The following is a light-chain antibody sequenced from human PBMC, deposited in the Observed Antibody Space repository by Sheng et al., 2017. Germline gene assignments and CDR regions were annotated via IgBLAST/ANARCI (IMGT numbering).Light chain of an antibody. V-gene: IGLV2-23*01. J-gene: IGLJ3*02. CDR3: CSYAGGNAWV. CDR2: EGT. CDR1: TSDVGSYNL. Sequence: QSALTQPAYVSGSPGQSITISCTGTTSDVGSYNLVSWYQQHPGKAPKVLIYEGTKRPSGVSDRFSGSKSGKTASLTISGLQAEDEADYYCCSYAGGNAWVFGGGTKLTVL.